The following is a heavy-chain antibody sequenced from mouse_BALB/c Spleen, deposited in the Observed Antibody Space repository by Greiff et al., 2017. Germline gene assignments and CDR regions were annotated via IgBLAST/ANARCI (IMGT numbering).Heavy chain of an antibody. CDR1: GYSITSDYA. CDR2: ISYSGST. D-gene: IGHD2-1*01. CDR3: ARRCYGNLCYAMDY. Sequence: EVKLQESGPGLVKPSQSLSLTCTVTGYSITSDYAWNWIRQFPGNKLEWMGYISYSGSTSYNPSLKSRISITRDTSKNQSFLQLNSVTTEDTATYYCARRCYGNLCYAMDYWGQGTSVTVSS. J-gene: IGHJ4*01. V-gene: IGHV3-2*02.